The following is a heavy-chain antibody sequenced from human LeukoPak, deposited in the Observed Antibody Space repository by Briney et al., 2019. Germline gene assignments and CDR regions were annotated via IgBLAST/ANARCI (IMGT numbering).Heavy chain of an antibody. CDR3: AILVGLGYSSGWYRLGDY. V-gene: IGHV3-21*01. J-gene: IGHJ4*02. D-gene: IGHD6-19*01. CDR2: ISSSSSYI. Sequence: GGSLRLSCAASGFTFSSYSMNWVRQAPGKGLEWVSSISSSSSYIYYADSVKGRFTISRDNAKNSLYLQMNSLRAEDTAVYYCAILVGLGYSSGWYRLGDYWGQGTLATVSS. CDR1: GFTFSSYS.